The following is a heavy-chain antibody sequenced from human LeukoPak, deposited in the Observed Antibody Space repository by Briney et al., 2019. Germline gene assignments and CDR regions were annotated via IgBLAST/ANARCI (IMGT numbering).Heavy chain of an antibody. CDR1: GYTFTSYG. V-gene: IGHV1-18*01. J-gene: IGHJ4*02. CDR2: ISAYNGNT. CDR3: VLVRSGWSVFDY. D-gene: IGHD6-19*01. Sequence: ASVKVSCKASGYTFTSYGISWVRQAPGQGLEWMGWISAYNGNTNYAQKLQGRVTMTTDTSTSTAYMELRSLRSDDTAVYYCVLVRSGWSVFDYWGQGTLVTVSS.